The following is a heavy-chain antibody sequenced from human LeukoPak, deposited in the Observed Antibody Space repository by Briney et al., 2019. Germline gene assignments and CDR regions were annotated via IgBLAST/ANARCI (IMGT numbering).Heavy chain of an antibody. CDR1: GFTFSSFG. J-gene: IGHJ4*02. V-gene: IGHV3-30*18. CDR2: LSYDGSNS. Sequence: GGSLRLSCAASGFTFSSFGMHWVRQAPGKGLEWVAVLSYDGSNSYYADSVKGRFTISRDNSKNTLYLQMNSLRGEDTAVYYCAKDASTVTLHADYWGQGTLVTVSS. D-gene: IGHD4-17*01. CDR3: AKDASTVTLHADY.